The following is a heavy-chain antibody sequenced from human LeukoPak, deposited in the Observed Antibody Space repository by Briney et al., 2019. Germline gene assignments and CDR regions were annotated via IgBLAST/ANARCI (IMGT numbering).Heavy chain of an antibody. CDR3: ARVYCSVVVAATRGCYFDS. V-gene: IGHV1-8*01. CDR1: GYSFTNYD. Sequence: ASVKISCKASGYSFTNYDINWVRQATGQGLEWMGWMNPNSGNTGLAQKFQGRVTMTRNTSIITAHVELSSLTSEDTAVYYCARVYCSVVVAATRGCYFDSWGQGTLVTVSS. D-gene: IGHD2-15*01. J-gene: IGHJ4*02. CDR2: MNPNSGNT.